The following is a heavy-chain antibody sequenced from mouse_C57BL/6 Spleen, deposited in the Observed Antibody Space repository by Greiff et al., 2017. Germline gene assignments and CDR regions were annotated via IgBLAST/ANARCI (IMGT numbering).Heavy chain of an antibody. CDR2: IYPGDGDT. CDR3: ARYGYDEGAGFDY. Sequence: VKLVESGPELVKPGASVKISCKASGYAFSSSWMNWVKQRPGKGLEWIGRIYPGDGDTNYNGKFKGKATLTADKSSSTAYMQLSSLTSEDSAVYFCARYGYDEGAGFDYWGQGTTLTVSS. V-gene: IGHV1-82*01. D-gene: IGHD2-2*01. J-gene: IGHJ2*01. CDR1: GYAFSSSW.